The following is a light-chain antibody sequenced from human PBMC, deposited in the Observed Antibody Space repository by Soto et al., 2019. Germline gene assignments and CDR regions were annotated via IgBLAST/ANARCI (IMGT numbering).Light chain of an antibody. V-gene: IGLV7-46*01. J-gene: IGLJ2*01. CDR2: DTS. CDR1: TGAVTSGHY. CDR3: LISYSGARGV. Sequence: QAVVTQEPSLTVSPGGTVTLTCGSSTGAVTSGHYPYWFQQKPGQAPRTLIYDTSNKHSWTPARFSGSLLGGKAALTLSGAQPEDEADYYCLISYSGARGVFGGGTKLTVL.